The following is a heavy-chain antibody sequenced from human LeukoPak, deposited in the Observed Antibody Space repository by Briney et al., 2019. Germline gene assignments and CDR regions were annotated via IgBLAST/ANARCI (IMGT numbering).Heavy chain of an antibody. J-gene: IGHJ4*02. V-gene: IGHV3-23*01. CDR2: ISNNGGRT. CDR1: GFSFSSNT. CDR3: ARDEDTSALSEY. Sequence: GGSLRLSCAGSGFSFSSNTMSWFRQAPGRGLEGVSAISNNGGRTDYADSVKGRFTISRDNSKSTLYLHMDSLRAEDTAVYYCARDEDTSALSEYWGQGTLVTVSS. D-gene: IGHD2/OR15-2a*01.